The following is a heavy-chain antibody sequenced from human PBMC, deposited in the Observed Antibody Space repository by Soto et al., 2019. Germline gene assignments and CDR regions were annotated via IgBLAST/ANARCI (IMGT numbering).Heavy chain of an antibody. CDR3: ARERRTLYGMEV. V-gene: IGHV3-66*01. CDR1: GFTVSSNY. Sequence: EVQLVESGGGLVQPGGSLRLSCAASGFTVSSNYMSWVRQAPGKGLEWVSVIYSGDTTYYADSVKGRFTISRDNPKNTLYLQMNSLRAEDTAVYYCARERRTLYGMEVWGQGTTVTVSS. CDR2: IYSGDTT. J-gene: IGHJ6*02.